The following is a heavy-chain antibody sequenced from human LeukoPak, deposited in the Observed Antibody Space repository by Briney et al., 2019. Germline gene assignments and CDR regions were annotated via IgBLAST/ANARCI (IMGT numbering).Heavy chain of an antibody. Sequence: GASVKVSCKASDYTFTSYGISWVRQAPGQGLEWMGWISAYNGNTNYAQKLQGRVTMTTDTSTSTAYMELRSLRSDDTAVYYWAIVTYYYDSSGYLDYWGQGTLVTVSS. V-gene: IGHV1-18*01. D-gene: IGHD3-22*01. CDR2: ISAYNGNT. CDR3: AIVTYYYDSSGYLDY. J-gene: IGHJ4*02. CDR1: DYTFTSYG.